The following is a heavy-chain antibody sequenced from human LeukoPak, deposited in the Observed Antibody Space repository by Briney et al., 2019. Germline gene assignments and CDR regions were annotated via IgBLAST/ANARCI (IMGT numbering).Heavy chain of an antibody. CDR1: GCTFTGYY. CDR2: INPNSGGT. D-gene: IGHD4-17*01. J-gene: IGHJ4*02. V-gene: IGHV1-2*06. Sequence: GASVKVSCKASGCTFTGYYMHRVRQAPGQGLEWMGRINPNSGGTNYAQKFQGRVTMTRDTSISTAYMELSRLRSDDTAVYYCARVKMTTVTTYDYWGQGTLVTVSS. CDR3: ARVKMTTVTTYDY.